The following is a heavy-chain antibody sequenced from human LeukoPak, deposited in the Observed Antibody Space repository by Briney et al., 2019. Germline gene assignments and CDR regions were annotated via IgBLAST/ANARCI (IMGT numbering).Heavy chain of an antibody. CDR2: IYYSGST. J-gene: IGHJ4*02. D-gene: IGHD1-26*01. Sequence: SETLSLTCTVSRGSVSSGSYYWSWIRQPPGKGLEWIGYIYYSGSTNYNPSLKSRVTTSVDTSKNQFSLKLSSVTAADTAVYYCARDQGSYCFDYWGQGTLVTVSS. CDR1: RGSVSSGSYY. V-gene: IGHV4-61*01. CDR3: ARDQGSYCFDY.